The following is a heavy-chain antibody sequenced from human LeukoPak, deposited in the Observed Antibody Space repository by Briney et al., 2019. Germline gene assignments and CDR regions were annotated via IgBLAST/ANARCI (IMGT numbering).Heavy chain of an antibody. CDR2: IHYNGNH. CDR1: GDSIRNYH. Sequence: PSETLSLTCSVSGDSIRNYHWTWIRQSPGKGLEWIGYIHYNGNHYYNPSLETRVTMSVDTSRNQFSLKRSSVTAADTAVYYCARGLPRYCSSTSCYRGGYYFDYWGQGTLVTVSS. J-gene: IGHJ4*02. V-gene: IGHV4-59*12. D-gene: IGHD2-2*02. CDR3: ARGLPRYCSSTSCYRGGYYFDY.